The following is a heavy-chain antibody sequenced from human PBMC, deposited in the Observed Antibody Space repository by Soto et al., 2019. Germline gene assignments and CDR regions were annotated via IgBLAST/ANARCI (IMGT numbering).Heavy chain of an antibody. CDR2: ISAYNGNT. CDR1: GYSFTSYG. V-gene: IGHV1-18*04. Sequence: ASVKVSCKASGYSFTSYGLSWVRQAPGQGLEWMGWISAYNGNTNNAQKLQGRVTMTTDTSTSTAYMELRSLRSDDTAVYYCARVNSIVGATKNFDYWGQGTLVTVSS. D-gene: IGHD1-26*01. J-gene: IGHJ4*02. CDR3: ARVNSIVGATKNFDY.